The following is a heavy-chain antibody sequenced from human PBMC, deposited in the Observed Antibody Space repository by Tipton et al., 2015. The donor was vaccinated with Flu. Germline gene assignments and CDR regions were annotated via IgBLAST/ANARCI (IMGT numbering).Heavy chain of an antibody. J-gene: IGHJ4*02. D-gene: IGHD5-24*01. CDR1: GDSISTGGFY. V-gene: IGHV4-61*02. CDR3: ARGILEVHGYTYEYFFDS. CDR2: ISVSEIT. Sequence: TLSLTCTVSGDSISTGGFYWNWIRQSAGRGLEWIGRISVSEITNYQSALQGRVTMSLDTSKNQFSLNLHSVTAADTAVYYCARGILEVHGYTYEYFFDSWGQGTLVTVSS.